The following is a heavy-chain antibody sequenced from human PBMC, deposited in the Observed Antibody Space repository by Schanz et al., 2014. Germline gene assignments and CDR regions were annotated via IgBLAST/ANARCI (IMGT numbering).Heavy chain of an antibody. CDR2: ISVYNGKT. CDR3: ASDFWSGYSHYYYGLDV. D-gene: IGHD3-3*01. J-gene: IGHJ6*02. V-gene: IGHV1-18*04. Sequence: QVQLVQSGADVKKPGASVKVSCKASGYTFTSYGVSWVRQAPGQGLEWMGWISVYNGKTNYAQKFQGRVTMTTDTSTSTAYMELRSLRSDDTAVYYCASDFWSGYSHYYYGLDVWGQGTTVTVSS. CDR1: GYTFTSYG.